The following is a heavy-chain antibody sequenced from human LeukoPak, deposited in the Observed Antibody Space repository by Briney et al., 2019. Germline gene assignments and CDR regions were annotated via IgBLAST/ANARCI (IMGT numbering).Heavy chain of an antibody. CDR2: INPSAGST. J-gene: IGHJ4*02. V-gene: IGHV1-46*01. CDR3: ARAQPSEAYFDY. CDR1: GYAFTTYY. Sequence: ASVKVSCKASGYAFTTYYMYWVRQAPGQGLEWMGIINPSAGSTSYAQKFEGRVTMTRDTSTTTFYMEMSSLRSGDTAVYYCARAQPSEAYFDYWGQGTLVTVSS. D-gene: IGHD2-2*01.